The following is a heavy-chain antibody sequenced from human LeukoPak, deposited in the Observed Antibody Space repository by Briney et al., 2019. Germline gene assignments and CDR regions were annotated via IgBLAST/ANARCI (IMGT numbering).Heavy chain of an antibody. CDR1: GFTFSSYS. V-gene: IGHV3-48*04. CDR2: ISSSSSTI. CDR3: AREDDWNYEDY. Sequence: GGSLRLSCAASGFTFSSYSMNWVRQAPGKGLEWVSYISSSSSTIYYADSVKGRFTISRDNAKNSLYLQMNSLRAEDTAIYYCAREDDWNYEDYWGQGTLVTVSS. D-gene: IGHD1-7*01. J-gene: IGHJ4*02.